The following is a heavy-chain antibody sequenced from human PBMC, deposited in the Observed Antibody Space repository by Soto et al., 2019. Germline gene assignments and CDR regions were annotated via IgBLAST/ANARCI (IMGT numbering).Heavy chain of an antibody. J-gene: IGHJ6*03. CDR2: IYYSGST. Sequence: QLQLQESGPGLVKPSDTLSLTCTVSGDSLSNNNFYWGWIRQPPGKGLEWIGTIYYSGSTYYNPSLKSRVTTSVDTSTNLYSLKLSSVTAADTAVYYCARHSVYYSHYIDVWTKGTTVTV. V-gene: IGHV4-39*01. CDR3: ARHSVYYSHYIDV. CDR1: GDSLSNNNFY.